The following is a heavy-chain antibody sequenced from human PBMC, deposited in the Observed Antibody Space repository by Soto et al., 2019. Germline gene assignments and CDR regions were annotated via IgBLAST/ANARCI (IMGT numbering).Heavy chain of an antibody. CDR2: IDHDGPT. Sequence: EVQLVESGGGLVQPGGSLRLSCAGSGFTFSNYWMHWVRQAPGKGLEWVSRIDHDGPTDYADSVRGRFTIYRDNAENTLYLQMNSLSPEDTAVYYCVRDRPGDYWGQGTLVTVSS. CDR3: VRDRPGDY. J-gene: IGHJ4*02. V-gene: IGHV3-74*01. CDR1: GFTFSNYW.